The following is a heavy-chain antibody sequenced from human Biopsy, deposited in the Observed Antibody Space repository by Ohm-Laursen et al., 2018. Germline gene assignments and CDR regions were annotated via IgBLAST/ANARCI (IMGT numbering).Heavy chain of an antibody. Sequence: SLRLSCAASGFTVYSNYMTWVRQAPGKGLEWVSLIYSGGDTRYADSVKGRFTISRDSSKNTLYLQMNSLRVEDTAVYYCAKDLRKKAAIQLWNNWFDPWGQGTLVTVSS. J-gene: IGHJ5*02. CDR2: IYSGGDT. D-gene: IGHD5-18*01. CDR3: AKDLRKKAAIQLWNNWFDP. V-gene: IGHV3-66*01. CDR1: GFTVYSNY.